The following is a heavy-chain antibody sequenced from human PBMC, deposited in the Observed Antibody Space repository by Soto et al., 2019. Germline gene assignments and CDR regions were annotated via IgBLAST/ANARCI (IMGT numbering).Heavy chain of an antibody. CDR3: GSVRPSGYVLS. D-gene: IGHD6-25*01. CDR2: VYFSGNT. V-gene: IGHV4-59*11. J-gene: IGHJ5*02. CDR1: GVSLSSHY. Sequence: ETLSLTCTVSGVSLSSHYWTWIRQSPGKGLEWIGYVYFSGNTNYNPSLKSRVTISIDTSKNQFSLRLASVTAADTAFYYCGSVRPSGYVLSWGQGTLVTVSS.